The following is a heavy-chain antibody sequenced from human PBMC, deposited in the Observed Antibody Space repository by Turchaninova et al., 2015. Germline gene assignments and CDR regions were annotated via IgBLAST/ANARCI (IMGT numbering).Heavy chain of an antibody. V-gene: IGHV1-3*01. J-gene: IGHJ4*02. D-gene: IGHD6-19*01. CDR3: AKDGSRISVAGNMYYFDH. CDR2: INAGNGNT. CDR1: GYSFTTYA. Sequence: QVHLVQSGAEVKKPGASVKVSCKASGYSFTTYAIHWVRQAPGQRLEWMGWINAGNGNTKYSQEFQGRVSITRDTSASTVYMEVSSLKSEDTALYFCAKDGSRISVAGNMYYFDHWGQGTLVSVSS.